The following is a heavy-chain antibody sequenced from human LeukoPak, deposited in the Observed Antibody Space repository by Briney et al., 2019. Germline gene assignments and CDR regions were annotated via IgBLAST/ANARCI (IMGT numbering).Heavy chain of an antibody. CDR1: GFSFGNYA. D-gene: IGHD2-21*01. CDR2: ISGTGGAT. Sequence: GESLRLSCVASGFSFGNYAMSWVRQGPGKGLQWVSQISGTGGATWYAGFARDRFTISRDNSKKTLYLQMSGLRVEDTAMYYCVKDPRDTYGTNWFVSWGQGTLLIVSS. J-gene: IGHJ5*01. V-gene: IGHV3-23*01. CDR3: VKDPRDTYGTNWFVS.